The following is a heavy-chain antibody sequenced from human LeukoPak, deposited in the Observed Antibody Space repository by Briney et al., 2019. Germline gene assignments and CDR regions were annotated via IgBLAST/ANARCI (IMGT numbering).Heavy chain of an antibody. J-gene: IGHJ3*02. CDR1: GGTFSSYA. CDR3: ALGLGYCTNGVCTGDAFDI. Sequence: SVKVSCKASGGTFSSYAISWVRQAPGQGLEWMGGIIPIFGTADYAQKFQGRVTITTDESTSTAYMGLSSLRSEDTAVYYCALGLGYCTNGVCTGDAFDIWGQGTMVTVSS. D-gene: IGHD2-8*01. CDR2: IIPIFGTA. V-gene: IGHV1-69*05.